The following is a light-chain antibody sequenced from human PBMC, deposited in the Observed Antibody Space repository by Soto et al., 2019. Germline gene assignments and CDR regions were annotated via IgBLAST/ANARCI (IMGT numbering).Light chain of an antibody. Sequence: QSALTQPPSVSGTPGQRVTISCFGSNSNVGNNAVTWYQQVPGMAPRVLIHSDHQRHSGVPDRFFGSKSGTSASLAISGLQSQDEADYHCGVWDDSLNGYAFGSGTKVTVL. CDR1: NSNVGNNA. J-gene: IGLJ1*01. CDR2: SDH. V-gene: IGLV1-44*01. CDR3: GVWDDSLNGYA.